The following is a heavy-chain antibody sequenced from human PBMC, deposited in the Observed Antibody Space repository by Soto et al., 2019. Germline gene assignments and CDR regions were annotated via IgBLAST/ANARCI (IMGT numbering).Heavy chain of an antibody. V-gene: IGHV4-34*01. CDR2: INHSGST. Sequence: SETLSLTCAVYGGSFSGYYWTWIRQPPGTGLEWIGEINHSGSTNYNPSLKGRVTISVDTSKNQFSLKLTSVTAADTAVYYCARDKITGLFDYWGQGTQVTVSS. D-gene: IGHD2-8*02. CDR1: GGSFSGYY. CDR3: ARDKITGLFDY. J-gene: IGHJ4*02.